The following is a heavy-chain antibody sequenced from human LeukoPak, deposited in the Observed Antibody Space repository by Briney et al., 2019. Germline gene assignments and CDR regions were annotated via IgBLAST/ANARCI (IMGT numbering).Heavy chain of an antibody. J-gene: IGHJ4*02. V-gene: IGHV7-4-1*02. D-gene: IGHD3-10*01. CDR2: INIDTGNP. Sequence: ASVKVSCKASGYTFTNYAMNWVRQAPGQGLEWMGWINIDTGNPTYVQGFTGRFVFSLDTSVSTAYLQISSLKAEDTAVYYCVRGNYYVDYWGQGTLVTVSS. CDR1: GYTFTNYA. CDR3: VRGNYYVDY.